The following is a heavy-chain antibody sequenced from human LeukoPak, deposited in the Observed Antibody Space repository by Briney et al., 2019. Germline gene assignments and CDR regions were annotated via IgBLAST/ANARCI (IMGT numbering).Heavy chain of an antibody. Sequence: SETLSLTCTVSGYSISSGYHWSWIRQPPGKGLEWIGEINHSGSTNYNPSLKSRVTISVDTSKNQFSLKLSSVTAADTAVYYCARRRWARPPDYWGQGTLVTVSS. V-gene: IGHV4-38-2*02. CDR2: INHSGST. D-gene: IGHD5-24*01. CDR3: ARRRWARPPDY. J-gene: IGHJ4*02. CDR1: GYSISSGYH.